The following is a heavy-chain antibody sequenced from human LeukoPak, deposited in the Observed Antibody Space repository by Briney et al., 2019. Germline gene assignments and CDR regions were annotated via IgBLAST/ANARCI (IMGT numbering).Heavy chain of an antibody. J-gene: IGHJ6*03. CDR3: ASTYSSSWGAYYYYYMDV. CDR1: GYTFTGYY. CDR2: INPNSGST. Sequence: ASVKVSCKASGYTFTGYYMHWVRQAPGQGLEWMGWINPNSGSTNYAQKFQGRVTMTRDTSTSTAYMELSRLRSDDTAVYYCASTYSSSWGAYYYYYMDVWGKGTTVTVSS. D-gene: IGHD6-13*01. V-gene: IGHV1-2*02.